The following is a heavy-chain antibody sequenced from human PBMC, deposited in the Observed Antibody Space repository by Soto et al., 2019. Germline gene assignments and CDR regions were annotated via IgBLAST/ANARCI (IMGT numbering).Heavy chain of an antibody. D-gene: IGHD3-22*01. CDR2: IYYSGST. Sequence: SETLSLTCTVSGGSISSYYWSWIRQPPGKGLEWIGYIYYSGSTNYNPSLKSRVTISVDTSKHQFSLKLSSVTAADTAVYYCARERYDSSGYYYFDYWGQGTLVTVSS. J-gene: IGHJ4*02. CDR1: GGSISSYY. CDR3: ARERYDSSGYYYFDY. V-gene: IGHV4-59*01.